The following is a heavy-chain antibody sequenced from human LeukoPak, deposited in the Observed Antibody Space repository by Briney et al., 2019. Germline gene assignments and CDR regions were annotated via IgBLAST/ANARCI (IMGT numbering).Heavy chain of an antibody. V-gene: IGHV5-51*01. Sequence: GESLKISCKGTGYSFTSYWIGWVRQMPGKGLEWMGIIYPGDSDTRYSPSFQGQVTIPADKSISTAYLQWSSLKASDTAMYYCARGRDSSGYYSVYFDYWGQGTLVTVSS. D-gene: IGHD3-22*01. CDR1: GYSFTSYW. CDR2: IYPGDSDT. J-gene: IGHJ4*02. CDR3: ARGRDSSGYYSVYFDY.